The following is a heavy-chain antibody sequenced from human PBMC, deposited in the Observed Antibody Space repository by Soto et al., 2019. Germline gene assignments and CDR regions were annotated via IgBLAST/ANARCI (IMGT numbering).Heavy chain of an antibody. CDR3: AKSITARPFDY. Sequence: PGGSLRLSCAASGFTFSSYAVTWVRQAPGKGLEYISAITNSGTTTYYADSVKGRFTISRDNSKNTLYLQMNSLRAEDTAVYYCAKSITARPFDYWGQGALVTVSS. D-gene: IGHD6-6*01. J-gene: IGHJ4*02. CDR2: ITNSGTTT. CDR1: GFTFSSYA. V-gene: IGHV3-23*01.